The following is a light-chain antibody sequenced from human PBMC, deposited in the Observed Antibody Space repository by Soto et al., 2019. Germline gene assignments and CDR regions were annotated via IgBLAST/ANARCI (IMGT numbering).Light chain of an antibody. V-gene: IGKV3-20*01. J-gene: IGKJ1*01. CDR3: QQYGSSPGVT. CDR1: QSVSSSY. Sequence: EMVLEHSSGTLSCSRGERATLSCRASQSVSSSYLAGYQQKPGQAPSLLIYGASSRATGIPDRFSGSGSGTDFTLTISRLEPEDFAVYYCQQYGSSPGVTFGQGTKVDIK. CDR2: GAS.